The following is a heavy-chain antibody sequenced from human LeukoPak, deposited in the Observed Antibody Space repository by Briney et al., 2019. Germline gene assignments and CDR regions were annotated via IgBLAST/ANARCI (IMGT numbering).Heavy chain of an antibody. CDR1: GFTFSTFA. CDR2: ISDGVSNT. J-gene: IGHJ4*02. D-gene: IGHD6-19*01. Sequence: GGSLRLSCAASGFTFSTFAMSWVRQAPGKGLEWVSTISDGVSNTYYADSVKGRFTISRDISKNTLYLQMSSLRAEDTAAYYCSKDHGFYSSGWNNLFDNWGRGTLVTVSS. V-gene: IGHV3-23*01. CDR3: SKDHGFYSSGWNNLFDN.